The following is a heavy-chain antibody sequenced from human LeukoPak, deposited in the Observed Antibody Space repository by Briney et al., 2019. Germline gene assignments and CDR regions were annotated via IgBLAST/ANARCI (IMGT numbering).Heavy chain of an antibody. CDR2: ISGSGTHK. J-gene: IGHJ4*02. V-gene: IGHV3-23*01. CDR3: AKDSRIRGRRPYYFDY. CDR1: GFTFSSYA. Sequence: GGSLRLSCAASGFTFSSYAMGWVRQAPGKGLEWVSVISGSGTHKFYSDSVKGRFTISRDTSKNTLYLQMNSLKVEDTAVYYCAKDSRIRGRRPYYFDYWGQGTLVTVSS. D-gene: IGHD1-14*01.